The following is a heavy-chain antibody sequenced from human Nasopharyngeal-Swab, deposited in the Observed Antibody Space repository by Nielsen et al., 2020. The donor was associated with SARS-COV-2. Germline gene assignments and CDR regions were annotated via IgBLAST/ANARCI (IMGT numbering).Heavy chain of an antibody. D-gene: IGHD1-26*01. CDR2: IYYSGST. V-gene: IGHV4-39*07. CDR3: ARSGIVGAIYY. Sequence: GSLRLSCPVSGGSISSSSYYWGWIRQPPGKGLEWIGSIYYSGSTYSNPSLKSRVTISVDTSKNQFSLKLSSVTAADTAVYYCARSGIVGAIYYWGQGTLVTVSS. J-gene: IGHJ4*02. CDR1: GGSISSSSYY.